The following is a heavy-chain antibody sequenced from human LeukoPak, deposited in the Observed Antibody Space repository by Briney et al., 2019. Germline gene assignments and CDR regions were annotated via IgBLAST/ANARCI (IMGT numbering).Heavy chain of an antibody. J-gene: IGHJ4*02. CDR1: GYTFTGYY. V-gene: IGHV1-2*02. D-gene: IGHD2-2*02. CDR2: INPNSGGT. CDR3: ARDAVIVVVPAAIPDY. Sequence: ASVKVSCKASGYTFTGYYMHWVRQAPGQGLEWMGWINPNSGGTNYAQKFQGRVTMTRDTSISTAYMELSRLRSDDTAVYYCARDAVIVVVPAAIPDYWGQGTLVTVSS.